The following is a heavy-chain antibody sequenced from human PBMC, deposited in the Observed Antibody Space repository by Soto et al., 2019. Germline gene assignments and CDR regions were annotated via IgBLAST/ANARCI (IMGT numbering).Heavy chain of an antibody. CDR3: AASILYYGMDV. Sequence: GESLKISCKGSGYTFTNYWIGWVRQMPGKGPEWMGTIYPGDSDTKYNPSFQGQVTISADKSITTTYLQWSSLKASDTAIYYCAASILYYGMDVWGQGTTVTVSS. CDR1: GYTFTNYW. J-gene: IGHJ6*02. V-gene: IGHV5-51*01. CDR2: IYPGDSDT.